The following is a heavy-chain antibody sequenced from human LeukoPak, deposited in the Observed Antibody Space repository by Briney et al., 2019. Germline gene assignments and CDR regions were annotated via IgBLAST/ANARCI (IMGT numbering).Heavy chain of an antibody. CDR1: GYTFTSYY. D-gene: IGHD3-10*01. CDR2: INPSGGRT. V-gene: IGHV1-46*01. J-gene: IGHJ4*02. CDR3: ARDLEVRGVLYYFDY. Sequence: ASVKVSCKASGYTFTSYYMHWVRQAPGQGLEWMGIINPSGGRTNYAPKFQGRVTMTRDTATSTVYMELSSLRSEDTAVYYCARDLEVRGVLYYFDYWGQGTLVTVSS.